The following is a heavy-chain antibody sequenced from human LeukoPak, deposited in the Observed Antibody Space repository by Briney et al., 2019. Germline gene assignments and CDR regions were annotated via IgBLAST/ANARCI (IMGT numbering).Heavy chain of an antibody. J-gene: IGHJ4*02. CDR2: INYSEST. CDR1: GGPFSGDY. CDR3: ARDARLRYFDWQRRLIPYYFDY. D-gene: IGHD3-9*01. V-gene: IGHV4-34*01. Sequence: SGALSLTCASYGGPFSGDYSSWIRPPPREGLGWSGEINYSESTNYNPTLQSRVNPSEDASKNQSSLKVSSVTAGDTAVYYCARDARLRYFDWQRRLIPYYFDYLGQGTLVTVSS.